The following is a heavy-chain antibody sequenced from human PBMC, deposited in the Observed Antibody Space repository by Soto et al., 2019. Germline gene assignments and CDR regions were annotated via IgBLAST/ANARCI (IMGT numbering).Heavy chain of an antibody. V-gene: IGHV1-69*12. D-gene: IGHD5-12*01. CDR3: ARAQIRRDGYNFNWFDP. Sequence: QVQLVQSGAEVKKPGSSVKVSCKASGGTFSSYAISWVRQAPGQGLEWMGGIIPIFGTANYDQKFQGRVPITADEATSTAYMELSSLRSEDTAVYYCARAQIRRDGYNFNWFDPWGQGTLVTVSS. CDR1: GGTFSSYA. J-gene: IGHJ5*02. CDR2: IIPIFGTA.